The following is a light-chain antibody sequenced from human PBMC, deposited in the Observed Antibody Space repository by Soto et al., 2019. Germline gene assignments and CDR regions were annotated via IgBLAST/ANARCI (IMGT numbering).Light chain of an antibody. V-gene: IGKV1-5*01. CDR2: DAS. Sequence: DIQMTQSPSSLSASVGDRVIITSRASQSISSWLAWYQQKPGKAPKLLIYDASSLESGVPSRFSGSGSGTEFTLTISSLQPDDFATYYCQQYNSPITFGQGTRLEI. J-gene: IGKJ5*01. CDR3: QQYNSPIT. CDR1: QSISSW.